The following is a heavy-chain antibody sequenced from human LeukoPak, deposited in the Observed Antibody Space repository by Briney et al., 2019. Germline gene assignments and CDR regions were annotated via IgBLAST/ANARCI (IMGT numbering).Heavy chain of an antibody. Sequence: SETLSLTCTVSGGSISSYYWSWIRQPPGKGLEWIGYIYYSGSTNYNPSLKSRVTISVDTSKNQFSLKLSSVTAADTAVYYCARDPSFSGSYYDYRGQGTLVTVSS. D-gene: IGHD1-26*01. CDR2: IYYSGST. V-gene: IGHV4-59*01. CDR1: GGSISSYY. CDR3: ARDPSFSGSYYDY. J-gene: IGHJ4*02.